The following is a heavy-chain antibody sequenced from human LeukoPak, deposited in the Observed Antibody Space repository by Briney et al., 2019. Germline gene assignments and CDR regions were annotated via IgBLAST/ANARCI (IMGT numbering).Heavy chain of an antibody. J-gene: IGHJ4*02. V-gene: IGHV3-53*01. CDR1: GFTVSSNY. D-gene: IGHD6-13*01. CDR2: IYSGGST. CDR3: AKDSDYSGSWQSF. Sequence: GGSLRLSCAASGFTVSSNYMSWVRQAPGKGLEWVSVIYSGGSTYYADSVKGRFTISRDNSKNTLYLQMNSLRAEDTALYYCAKDSDYSGSWQSFWGQGTLVTVSS.